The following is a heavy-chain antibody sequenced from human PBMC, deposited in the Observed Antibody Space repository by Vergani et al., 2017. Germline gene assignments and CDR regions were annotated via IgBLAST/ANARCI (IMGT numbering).Heavy chain of an antibody. J-gene: IGHJ6*03. D-gene: IGHD6-13*01. V-gene: IGHV1-69*01. CDR1: GGTFSSYA. CDR2: IIPIFGTA. CDR3: ARGEAAARISAYYYYYMDV. Sequence: QVQLVQSGAEVKKPGSSVKVSCKASGGTFSSYAISWVRQAPRQGLEWMGGIIPIFGTANYAQKFQGRVTITADESTSTAYMELSSLRSEDTAVYYCARGEAAARISAYYYYYMDVWGKGTTVTVSS.